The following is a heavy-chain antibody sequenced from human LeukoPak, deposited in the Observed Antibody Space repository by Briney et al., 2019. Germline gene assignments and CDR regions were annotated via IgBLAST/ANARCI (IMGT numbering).Heavy chain of an antibody. J-gene: IGHJ4*02. Sequence: ASVKVSCKTSGYTFTAHYLHWVRQAPRQGLQWMGWINPDSGGTNYAQTFQGRVTMSSDTSVDTAYMELTSLTSDDSAVYYCARDLDNWNYDPFDYWGQGTLVTVSS. CDR1: GYTFTAHY. V-gene: IGHV1-2*02. CDR2: INPDSGGT. D-gene: IGHD1-7*01. CDR3: ARDLDNWNYDPFDY.